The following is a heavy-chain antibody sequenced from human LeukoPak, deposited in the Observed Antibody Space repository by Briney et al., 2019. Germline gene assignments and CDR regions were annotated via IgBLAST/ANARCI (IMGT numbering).Heavy chain of an antibody. CDR2: ISAYNGNT. Sequence: GASVKVSCKASGGTFSSYAISWVRQAPGQGLEWMGWISAYNGNTNYAQKLQGRVTMTTDTSTSTAYMELRSLRSDDTAVYYCARDRGSTLFDYWGQGTLVTVSS. V-gene: IGHV1-18*01. D-gene: IGHD1-26*01. J-gene: IGHJ4*02. CDR1: GGTFSSYA. CDR3: ARDRGSTLFDY.